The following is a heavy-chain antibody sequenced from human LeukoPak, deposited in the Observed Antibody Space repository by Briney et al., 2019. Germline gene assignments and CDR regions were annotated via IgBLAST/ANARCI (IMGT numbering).Heavy chain of an antibody. CDR1: GFNFGSYW. V-gene: IGHV3-23*01. CDR2: ISGSGGST. D-gene: IGHD3-22*01. Sequence: GGSLRLSCAASGFNFGSYWMSWVRQAPGKGLEWVSAISGSGGSTYYADSVKGRFTISRDNSKNTLYLQMNSLRAEDTAVYYCAKGPLSLGVTVHFDYWGQGTLVTVSS. CDR3: AKGPLSLGVTVHFDY. J-gene: IGHJ4*02.